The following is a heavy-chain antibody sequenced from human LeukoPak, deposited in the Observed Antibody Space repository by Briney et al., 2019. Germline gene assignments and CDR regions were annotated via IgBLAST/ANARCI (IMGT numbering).Heavy chain of an antibody. CDR3: ARHHGSGSYYYFDY. CDR2: IYGSGST. J-gene: IGHJ4*02. V-gene: IGHV4-59*08. D-gene: IGHD3-10*01. CDR1: GGSTSSYY. Sequence: PSETLSLTCTVSGGSTSSYYWSWIRQPPGKGLEWLGDIYGSGSTDYNPSLKSRVTISGDTSKTQLSLKLSSVTAADTAVYYCARHHGSGSYYYFDYWGQGTLVTVSS.